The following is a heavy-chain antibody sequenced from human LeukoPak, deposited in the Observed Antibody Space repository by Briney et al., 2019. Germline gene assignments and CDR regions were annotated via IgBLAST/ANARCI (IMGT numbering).Heavy chain of an antibody. J-gene: IGHJ4*02. Sequence: GGSLRLSCAASGFTFSSYGMHWVRQAPGKGLEWVAVIWYDGSNKYYADSVKGRFTISRDNSKNTLYLQMSSLRAEDTAVHYCARDGAGESGTIGDYWGQGTLVTVSS. D-gene: IGHD1-26*01. V-gene: IGHV3-33*01. CDR3: ARDGAGESGTIGDY. CDR2: IWYDGSNK. CDR1: GFTFSSYG.